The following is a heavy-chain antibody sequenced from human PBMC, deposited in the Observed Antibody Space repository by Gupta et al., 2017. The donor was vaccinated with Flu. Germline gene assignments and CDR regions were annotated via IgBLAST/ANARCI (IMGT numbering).Heavy chain of an antibody. Sequence: QVHLVQSGAEVKKPGSSVKVSCRASGGTFSDYAFSWVRQAPGHGFEWMGGIIPMSGKSDNERNFEGRLTVTADASTSSVYMELSSLTSQDTAVYYCATSMYYDFWSGARFDSWGQGTLVTVSS. V-gene: IGHV1-69*01. D-gene: IGHD3-3*01. CDR3: ATSMYYDFWSGARFDS. CDR1: GGTFSDYA. CDR2: IIPMSGKS. J-gene: IGHJ4*02.